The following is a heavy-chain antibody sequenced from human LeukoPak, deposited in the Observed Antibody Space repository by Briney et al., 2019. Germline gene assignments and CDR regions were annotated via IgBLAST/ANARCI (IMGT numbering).Heavy chain of an antibody. V-gene: IGHV3-30*14. CDR1: GFTFSSYG. J-gene: IGHJ4*02. D-gene: IGHD5-18*01. CDR3: ARDPGYNYGFDY. CDR2: ISYDGRNK. Sequence: GRSLRLSCAASGFTFSSYGLHWVRQAPGKGLEWVAVISYDGRNKYYADSVRGRFTISRDNSKNSLYLQMNSLRAEDTAVYYCARDPGYNYGFDYWGQGTLVTVSS.